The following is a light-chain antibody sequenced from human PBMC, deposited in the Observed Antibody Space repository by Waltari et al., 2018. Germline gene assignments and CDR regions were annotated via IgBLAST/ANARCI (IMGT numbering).Light chain of an antibody. Sequence: QSVLTPPPSASAAPRSRVTIACSGSQSNIGPGYVRHSYQQLPGTAPKLLIYDNANRPSGVPDRFSGSKSGTSASLAITGLQAEDEADYYCQSYDSSLGGWVFGGGTKLTVL. CDR2: DNA. CDR3: QSYDSSLGGWV. J-gene: IGLJ3*02. CDR1: QSNIGPGYV. V-gene: IGLV1-40*01.